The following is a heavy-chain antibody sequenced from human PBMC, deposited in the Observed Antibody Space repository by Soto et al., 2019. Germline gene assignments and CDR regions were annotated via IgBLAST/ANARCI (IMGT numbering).Heavy chain of an antibody. V-gene: IGHV3-74*01. CDR2: ISSDGKNT. Sequence: EVQLVESGGGLVQPGGSLRLSCAASGFTFSSYWMHWVRQAPGKGLVWVSGISSDGKNTNYADSVKGRFTISRDNAKDTLYLQMNSLRAEDTSVYYCTRGACGGGHCPVRFEYWGQGALVTVSS. CDR1: GFTFSSYW. CDR3: TRGACGGGHCPVRFEY. D-gene: IGHD2-21*02. J-gene: IGHJ4*02.